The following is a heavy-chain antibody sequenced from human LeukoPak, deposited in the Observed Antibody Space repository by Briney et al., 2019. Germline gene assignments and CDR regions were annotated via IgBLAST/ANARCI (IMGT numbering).Heavy chain of an antibody. CDR3: ANAVGDYDKFDY. D-gene: IGHD3-22*01. J-gene: IGHJ4*02. CDR2: ISGSGDNT. Sequence: GGSLRLSCAASGFTFSSYWMSWVRQAPGKGLEWVSGISGSGDNTYYADSVKGRFTISRDNSKNTLYLQLNSLRAEDTAVYYCANAVGDYDKFDYWGQGTLVTVSS. V-gene: IGHV3-23*01. CDR1: GFTFSSYW.